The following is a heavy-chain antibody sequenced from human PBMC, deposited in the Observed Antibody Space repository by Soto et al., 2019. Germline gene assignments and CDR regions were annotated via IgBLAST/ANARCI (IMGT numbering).Heavy chain of an antibody. Sequence: EVQLVESGGGLVQPGGSLRLSCATSGFILSDCAMNWVRQDPGKGLEWVSYISSSSSVIDYADSVKGRFTVSRDNARNSLYLQMNSLRAEDTAVYYCPRDLSWGSNWYYYMDVWGKGTTVTVSS. CDR2: ISSSSSVI. CDR1: GFILSDCA. D-gene: IGHD7-27*01. J-gene: IGHJ6*03. CDR3: PRDLSWGSNWYYYMDV. V-gene: IGHV3-48*01.